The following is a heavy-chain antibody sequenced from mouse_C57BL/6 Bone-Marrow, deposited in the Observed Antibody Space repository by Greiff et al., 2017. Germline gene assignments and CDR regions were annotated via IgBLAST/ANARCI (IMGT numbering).Heavy chain of an antibody. D-gene: IGHD1-1*02. CDR2: IDPANGNT. Sequence: VQLQQSVAELVRPGASVKLSCTASGFDIKNTYMHWVKQRPEQGLEWIGRIDPANGNTNSAPKFQGKATITADTSSNTAYLQLSSLTTEDAAIDYCGPYGPEAFADWGQGTLVTVSA. V-gene: IGHV14-3*01. J-gene: IGHJ3*01. CDR1: GFDIKNTY. CDR3: GPYGPEAFAD.